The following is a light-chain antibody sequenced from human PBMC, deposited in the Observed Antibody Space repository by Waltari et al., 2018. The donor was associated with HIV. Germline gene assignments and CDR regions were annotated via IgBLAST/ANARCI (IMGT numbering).Light chain of an antibody. Sequence: QSALTQPPTASGSPGQSVTISCSGTSNDVGPYDYVSWYQQHPDKAPRLIIYEVYKRPSGVTDRFSGSKSGNTASLTVSGLQAEDEADYYCTSYAGSDNLMLFGGGTKVTVL. J-gene: IGLJ2*01. CDR2: EVY. CDR1: SNDVGPYDY. V-gene: IGLV2-8*01. CDR3: TSYAGSDNLML.